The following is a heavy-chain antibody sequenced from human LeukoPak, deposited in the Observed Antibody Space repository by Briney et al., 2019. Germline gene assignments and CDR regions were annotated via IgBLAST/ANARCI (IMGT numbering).Heavy chain of an antibody. J-gene: IGHJ4*02. D-gene: IGHD3-3*01. CDR2: IYYSGST. CDR1: GNSVSSAYY. CDR3: ARGLRFLPD. V-gene: IGHV4-61*01. Sequence: PSETLSLTCAVTGNSVSSAYYWSWIRQPPGKGLEWIGYIYYSGSTNYNPSLKSRVTISVDTSKNQFSLKLSSVTAADTAVYYCARGLRFLPDWGQGTLVTVSS.